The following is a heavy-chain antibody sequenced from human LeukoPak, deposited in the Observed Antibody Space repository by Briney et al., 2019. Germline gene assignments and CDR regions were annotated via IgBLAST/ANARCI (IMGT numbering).Heavy chain of an antibody. Sequence: SETLSLTCTASGGSISSSSYYWGWIRQPPGKGLEWIGSIYYSGSTYYNPSLKSRVTISVDTSKNQFSLKLSSVTAADTAVYYCARRRRGDYCSSTSCYLDYWGQGTLVTVSS. CDR1: GGSISSSSYY. CDR2: IYYSGST. V-gene: IGHV4-39*01. D-gene: IGHD2-2*01. J-gene: IGHJ4*02. CDR3: ARRRRGDYCSSTSCYLDY.